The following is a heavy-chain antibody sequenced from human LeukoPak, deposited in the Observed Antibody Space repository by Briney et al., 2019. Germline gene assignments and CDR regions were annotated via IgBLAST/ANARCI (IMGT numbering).Heavy chain of an antibody. CDR1: GGTFSSYA. CDR3: ARGVRRDGYIDY. J-gene: IGHJ4*02. D-gene: IGHD5-24*01. Sequence: SVKVSCKASGGTFSSYAISWVRQAPRPGLEWMGRIIPIFGTANYAQKFQGRVTITTDESTSTAYMELSSLRSEDTAAYYCARGVRRDGYIDYWGQGTLVTVSS. CDR2: IIPIFGTA. V-gene: IGHV1-69*05.